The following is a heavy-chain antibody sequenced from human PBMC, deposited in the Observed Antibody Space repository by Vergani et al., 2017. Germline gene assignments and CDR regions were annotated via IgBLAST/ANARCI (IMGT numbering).Heavy chain of an antibody. CDR1: GYTFTSYG. J-gene: IGHJ3*02. CDR2: ISAYNGNT. D-gene: IGHD3-22*01. V-gene: IGHV1-18*01. Sequence: QVQLVQSGAEVKKPGASVKVSCKASGYTFTSYGISWVRQAPGQGLEWMGWISAYNGNTNYAQKLQGRVTMTTDTYTSTAYMELRSLRSDDTAVYYCARGRPYYYDSSGYYMGGDGDAFDIWGQGTMVTVSS. CDR3: ARGRPYYYDSSGYYMGGDGDAFDI.